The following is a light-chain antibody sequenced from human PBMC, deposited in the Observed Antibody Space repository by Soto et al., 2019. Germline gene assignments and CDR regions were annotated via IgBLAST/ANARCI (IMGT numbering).Light chain of an antibody. J-gene: IGKJ2*01. Sequence: EVVLTQSPGTLSLSPGERATLSCRASQSVSNNYFAWYQQKPGQAPRLLIFGSSDRATGIPDRFSGSGSGTDFPLTISRLEPEVFAVYYGQQYGSSPPYIFGQGTKLEIK. CDR1: QSVSNNY. V-gene: IGKV3-20*01. CDR2: GSS. CDR3: QQYGSSPPYI.